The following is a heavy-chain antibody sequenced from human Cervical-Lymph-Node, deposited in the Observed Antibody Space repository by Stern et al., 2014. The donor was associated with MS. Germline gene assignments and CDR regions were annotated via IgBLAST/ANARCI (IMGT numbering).Heavy chain of an antibody. CDR1: GFSLSNGRMG. CDR2: LFSNDER. D-gene: IGHD3-10*01. V-gene: IGHV2-26*01. J-gene: IGHJ4*02. Sequence: ESGPVLVKPTETLMLTCTVSGFSLSNGRMGVSWIRQPPGKALEWLAHLFSNDERSYSTSLKSRLTISKDTSRSQVVLTMTNMDPVDTATYFCARILYDGAYRGDYWGQGILVTVSS. CDR3: ARILYDGAYRGDY.